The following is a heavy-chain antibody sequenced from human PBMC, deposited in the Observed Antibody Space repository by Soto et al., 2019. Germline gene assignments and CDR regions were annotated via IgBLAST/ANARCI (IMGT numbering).Heavy chain of an antibody. J-gene: IGHJ4*02. D-gene: IGHD3-10*01. CDR3: AIRNYGSVFDY. V-gene: IGHV3-23*01. Sequence: AASGLNFRNHSMNRVRQAPGKGLEWVSVISGSGGSTYYADSVKGRFTISRDNSKNTLYLQMNSLRAEDTAVYDCAIRNYGSVFDYWGQGTLVTVSS. CDR2: ISGSGGST. CDR1: GLNFRNHS.